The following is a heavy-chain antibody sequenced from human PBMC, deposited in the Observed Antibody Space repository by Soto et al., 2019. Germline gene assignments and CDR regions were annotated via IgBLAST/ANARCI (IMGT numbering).Heavy chain of an antibody. J-gene: IGHJ4*02. D-gene: IGHD5-18*01. CDR2: IWYDGSNK. Sequence: GGSLRLSCAASGFTFSSYGMHWVRQAPGKGLEWVAVIWYDGSNKYYADSVKGRFTISRDNSKNTLYLQMNSLRAEDTAVYYCARDLSEDTAMVFDYWGQGTLVTVSS. V-gene: IGHV3-33*01. CDR1: GFTFSSYG. CDR3: ARDLSEDTAMVFDY.